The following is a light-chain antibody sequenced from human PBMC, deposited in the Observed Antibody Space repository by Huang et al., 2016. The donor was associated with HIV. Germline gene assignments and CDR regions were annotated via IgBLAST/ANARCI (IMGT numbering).Light chain of an antibody. Sequence: DVQMTQSPSSLSASVGDTVNITCRTSQSIGSHLNWYQHRPGSAPNLLIYVSSTLQNGVPTRFSGSGSGTDFTLTITSLQPEDFATYYCQHSYTTLAYTFGQGTKLEIK. J-gene: IGKJ2*01. CDR3: QHSYTTLAYT. CDR2: VSS. CDR1: QSIGSH. V-gene: IGKV1-39*01.